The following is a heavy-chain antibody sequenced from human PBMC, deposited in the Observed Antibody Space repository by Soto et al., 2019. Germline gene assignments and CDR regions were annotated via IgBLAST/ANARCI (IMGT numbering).Heavy chain of an antibody. V-gene: IGHV3-23*01. J-gene: IGHJ4*02. CDR2: ISVNGGST. CDR1: GFTFSSCA. CDR3: AKERNSWYSSGSDS. Sequence: GSLRLSCAASGFTFSSCAMGWVRQAPGKGLEWVSSISVNGGSTYYADSVKGRFTISRDNSKNILYLHMISLRAEDTAVYYCAKERNSWYSSGSDSWGQGTLVTVSS. D-gene: IGHD2-15*01.